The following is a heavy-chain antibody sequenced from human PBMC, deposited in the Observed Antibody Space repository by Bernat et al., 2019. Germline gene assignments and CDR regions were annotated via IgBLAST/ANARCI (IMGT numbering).Heavy chain of an antibody. CDR1: GFSLSTRGVG. D-gene: IGHD1-7*01. Sequence: QITLKESGPTLVKPTQTLTLTCTFSGFSLSTRGVGVGWIRQPPGKALEWLALIYWDDDKRYSPSLQSRLTITKATSNSQVVLTVTNMEPEDTGTYYCAHRLFLMSDWNYGRFAHWGQGTLVTVSS. CDR2: IYWDDDK. J-gene: IGHJ4*02. V-gene: IGHV2-5*02. CDR3: AHRLFLMSDWNYGRFAH.